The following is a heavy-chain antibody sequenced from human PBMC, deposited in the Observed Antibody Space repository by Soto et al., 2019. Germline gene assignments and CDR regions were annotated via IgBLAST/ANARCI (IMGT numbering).Heavy chain of an antibody. J-gene: IGHJ3*02. CDR2: ISGSGGST. V-gene: IGHV3-23*01. CDR3: AKDLPCSGGSCYSAFDI. D-gene: IGHD2-15*01. Sequence: GGSLRLSCAASGFTFSSYAMILVRQAPGKGLEWVSAISGSGGSTYYADSVKGRFTISRDNSKNTLYLQMNSLRAEDTAVYYCAKDLPCSGGSCYSAFDIWGQGTMVTVSS. CDR1: GFTFSSYA.